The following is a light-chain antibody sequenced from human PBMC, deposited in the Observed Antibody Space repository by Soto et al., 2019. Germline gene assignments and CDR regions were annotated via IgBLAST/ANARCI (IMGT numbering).Light chain of an antibody. CDR1: SSNIGSNT. CDR3: AAWDDSLKRV. Sequence: QSVLTQPPSASGTPGQRVTISCSGSSSNIGSNTVNWYQQLPGTAPKLLIYSNNQRPSGVPDRSSGPKSGTSASLAISGLQSEDEADYYCAAWDDSLKRVFGTGTKVTVL. V-gene: IGLV1-44*01. CDR2: SNN. J-gene: IGLJ1*01.